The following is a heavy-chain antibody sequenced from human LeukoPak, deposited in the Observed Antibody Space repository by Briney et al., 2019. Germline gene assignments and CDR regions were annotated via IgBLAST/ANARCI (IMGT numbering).Heavy chain of an antibody. Sequence: SVKVSCKASGGTFSSYAISWVRQASGQGLEWMGGIIPIFGTANYAQKFQGRVTITADESTSTAYMELSSLRSEDTAVYYCARESGGGSSGWYGTDAFDIWGQGTMVTVSS. CDR3: ARESGGGSSGWYGTDAFDI. CDR2: IIPIFGTA. D-gene: IGHD6-19*01. J-gene: IGHJ3*02. CDR1: GGTFSSYA. V-gene: IGHV1-69*01.